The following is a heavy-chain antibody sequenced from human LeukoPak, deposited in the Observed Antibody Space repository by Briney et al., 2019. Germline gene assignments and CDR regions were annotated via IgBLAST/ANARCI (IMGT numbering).Heavy chain of an antibody. CDR1: GFTFSSYA. J-gene: IGHJ4*02. D-gene: IGHD3-10*01. CDR3: AKDVHYYGSGSPPDY. V-gene: IGHV3-23*01. CDR2: ISGSGGST. Sequence: GGSLRLSCAASGFTFSSYAMSWVRQAPGKGLEWVSAISGSGGSTYYADSVKGRFTVSRDNSKNTLYLQMNSLRAEDTAVYYCAKDVHYYGSGSPPDYWGQGTLVTVSS.